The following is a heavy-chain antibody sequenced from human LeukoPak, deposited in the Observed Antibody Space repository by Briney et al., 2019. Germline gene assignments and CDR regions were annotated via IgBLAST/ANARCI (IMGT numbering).Heavy chain of an antibody. CDR1: RFTLRNYW. Sequence: PGGSLRLSCAASRFTLRNYWMSWVRQARGKGLEWVANIKQDGSETYYVDSVKGRFTISRDNAKNSLSLQMNSLRAEDTAVYYCARQRGSGCLDYWGQGTLVTVSS. J-gene: IGHJ4*02. CDR3: ARQRGSGCLDY. V-gene: IGHV3-7*01. D-gene: IGHD6-19*01. CDR2: IKQDGSET.